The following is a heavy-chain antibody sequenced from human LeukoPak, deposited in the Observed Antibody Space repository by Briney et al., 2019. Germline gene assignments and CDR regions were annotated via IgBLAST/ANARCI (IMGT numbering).Heavy chain of an antibody. D-gene: IGHD1-26*01. J-gene: IGHJ6*03. CDR2: ITSSSSYI. CDR3: ARDPYSGNYGAYYYYYMDV. CDR1: GFTFSSYN. V-gene: IGHV3-21*06. Sequence: GSLRLSCAASGFTFSSYNMNWVRQAPGKGLEWVSSITSSSSYIYYADSVKGRFTISRDNAKNSLYLQMDSLRVEDTAVYYCARDPYSGNYGAYYYYYMDVWGKGTTVTISS.